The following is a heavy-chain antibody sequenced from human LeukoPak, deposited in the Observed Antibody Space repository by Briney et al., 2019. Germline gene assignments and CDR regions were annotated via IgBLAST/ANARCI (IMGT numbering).Heavy chain of an antibody. J-gene: IGHJ5*02. V-gene: IGHV4-59*08. CDR2: MYYSGST. D-gene: IGHD3-10*01. Sequence: SETLSLTCTVSGGSISSYQWSWIRQPPGKGLEWIGYMYYSGSTKYNPSLKSRVTISGDTSKNQFSLKLISVTAVDAAVYYCAGHDYYGSGSYRWGQGTLVTVSS. CDR1: GGSISSYQ. CDR3: AGHDYYGSGSYR.